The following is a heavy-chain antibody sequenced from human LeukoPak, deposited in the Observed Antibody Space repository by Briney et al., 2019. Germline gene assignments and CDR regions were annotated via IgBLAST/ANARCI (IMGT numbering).Heavy chain of an antibody. V-gene: IGHV1-2*02. CDR3: VRGGYGDYTYDY. Sequence: ASAKVSCKASGYTFTGYYMHWVRQAPGQGLEWMGWINPNSGGTNYAQKFQGRVTMTRDTSISTAYMELSRLRSDDTAVYYCVRGGYGDYTYDYWGQGTLVTVSS. CDR2: INPNSGGT. D-gene: IGHD4-17*01. CDR1: GYTFTGYY. J-gene: IGHJ4*02.